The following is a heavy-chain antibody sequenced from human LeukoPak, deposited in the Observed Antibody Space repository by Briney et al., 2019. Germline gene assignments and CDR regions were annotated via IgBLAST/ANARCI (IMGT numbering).Heavy chain of an antibody. D-gene: IGHD3-16*02. J-gene: IGHJ4*02. CDR2: IYTSGST. CDR1: GGSISSGSYY. V-gene: IGHV4-61*02. CDR3: ACRLITFGGVIEPQVDY. Sequence: SQTLSLTCTVSGGSISSGSYYWSWIRQPAGKGLEWIGRIYTSGSTNYNPSLKSRVTISVDTSKNQFSLKLSSVTAADTAVYYCACRLITFGGVIEPQVDYWGQGTLVTVSS.